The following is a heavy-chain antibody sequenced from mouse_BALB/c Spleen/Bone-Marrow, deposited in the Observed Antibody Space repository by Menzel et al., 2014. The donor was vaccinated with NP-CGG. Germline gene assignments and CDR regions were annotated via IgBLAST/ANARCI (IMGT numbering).Heavy chain of an antibody. CDR3: ARDITTVVADY. V-gene: IGHV7-3*02. Sequence: EVQVVESGGGLVQPGDSLRLSCATSGFTFTDYYMSWVRQPPGKALEWLGFIRDKANGYTTEYSASVKGRFTISRDNSQSILYLQMNTLRSEDSATYYCARDITTVVADYWGQGTTLTVSS. CDR1: GFTFTDYY. D-gene: IGHD1-1*01. J-gene: IGHJ2*01. CDR2: IRDKANGYTT.